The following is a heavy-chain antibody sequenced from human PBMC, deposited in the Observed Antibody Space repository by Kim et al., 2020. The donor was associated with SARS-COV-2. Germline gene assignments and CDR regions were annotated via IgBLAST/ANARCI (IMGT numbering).Heavy chain of an antibody. V-gene: IGHV4-59*01. CDR2: IYYSGST. CDR3: ARPVDILTANGCLGY. Sequence: SETLSLTCTVSGGSISSYYWSWIRQPQGKGLEWSGYIYYSGSTNTNPSLKSRVSISVETAKHQFSLKWGSVTAADAAVYYCARPVDILTANGCLGYWGQGTLVTVSP. CDR1: GGSISSYY. J-gene: IGHJ4*02. D-gene: IGHD3-9*01.